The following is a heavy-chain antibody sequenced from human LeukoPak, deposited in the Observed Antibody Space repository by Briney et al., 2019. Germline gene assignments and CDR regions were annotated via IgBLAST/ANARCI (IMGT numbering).Heavy chain of an antibody. Sequence: SVKISCKASGGTFSSYAISWVRQAPGQGLEWMGGIIPIFGTANYAQKFQGRVTITADESTSTAYMELSSLRSEDTAVYYCARAPAAKNYYYGMDVWGQGTTVTVSS. CDR1: GGTFSSYA. V-gene: IGHV1-69*13. CDR3: ARAPAAKNYYYGMDV. D-gene: IGHD2-2*01. CDR2: IIPIFGTA. J-gene: IGHJ6*02.